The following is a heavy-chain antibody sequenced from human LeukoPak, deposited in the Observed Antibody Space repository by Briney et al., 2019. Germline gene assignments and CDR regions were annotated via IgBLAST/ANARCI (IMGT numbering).Heavy chain of an antibody. CDR2: ISAYNGNT. CDR1: GSTFSSYA. J-gene: IGHJ5*02. D-gene: IGHD3-3*01. V-gene: IGHV1-18*01. Sequence: GSSVKVSCKASGSTFSSYAISWVRQAPGQGLEWMGWISAYNGNTNYAQKLQGRVTMTTDTSTSTAYMELRSLRSDDTAVYYCARDRMWYYDFWSGYWANWFDPWGQGTLVTVSS. CDR3: ARDRMWYYDFWSGYWANWFDP.